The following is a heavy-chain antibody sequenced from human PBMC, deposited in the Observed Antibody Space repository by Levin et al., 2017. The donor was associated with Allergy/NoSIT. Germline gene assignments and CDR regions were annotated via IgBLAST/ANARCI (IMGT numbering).Heavy chain of an antibody. V-gene: IGHV3-23*01. CDR3: AKNTGSITRPIDY. D-gene: IGHD1-1*01. Sequence: GGSLRLSCAASGFTFSSYAMSWVRQAPGKGLEWVSVISGSGGRIHYADSVKGRFTIPRDTSKSTLYLQMDSLRAEDTAVYYCAKNTGSITRPIDYWGQGTLVTVSS. CDR2: ISGSGGRI. CDR1: GFTFSSYA. J-gene: IGHJ4*02.